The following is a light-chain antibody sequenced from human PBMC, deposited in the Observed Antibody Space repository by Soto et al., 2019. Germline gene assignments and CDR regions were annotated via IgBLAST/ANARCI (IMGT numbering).Light chain of an antibody. CDR3: SSYAGSSNV. J-gene: IGLJ1*01. CDR2: EVN. CDR1: SSDVGGYNY. Sequence: HSVLTQPPSASGSPGQSVAISCTGTSSDVGGYNYVSWYQQHPGKAPKLMIYEVNKRPSGVPDRFSGSKSGNTASLTVSGLQAEDEADYYCSSYAGSSNVFGTGTQLTVL. V-gene: IGLV2-8*01.